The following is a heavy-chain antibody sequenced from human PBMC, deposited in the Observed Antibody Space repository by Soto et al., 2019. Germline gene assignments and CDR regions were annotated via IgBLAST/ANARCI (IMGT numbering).Heavy chain of an antibody. J-gene: IGHJ3*01. CDR3: ARDQLYYNDISGRPLNAFDV. D-gene: IGHD3-22*01. CDR2: IYPGDSDT. CDR1: GYSFTSYW. V-gene: IGHV5-51*01. Sequence: GESLKISCKGSGYSFTSYWIGWVRQMPGKGLECMGIIYPGDSDTRYSPSFQGQVTISADKSISTAYLQWSSLKASDTAMYYCARDQLYYNDISGRPLNAFDVWGQGTMVTVSS.